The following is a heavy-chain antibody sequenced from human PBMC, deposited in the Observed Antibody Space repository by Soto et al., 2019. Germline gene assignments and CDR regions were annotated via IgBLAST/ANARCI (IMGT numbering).Heavy chain of an antibody. J-gene: IGHJ6*02. Sequence: SVKVSCKASGGTFSSFTISWVRQAPGQGLEWMGGIIPIYGTANYAQKFQDRVTIIADASTTTAYMELSSLRSEDTAVYYCTRNLRRRELPYYGMDAWGQGTTVTVSS. CDR2: IIPIYGTA. CDR3: TRNLRRRELPYYGMDA. CDR1: GGTFSSFT. V-gene: IGHV1-69*13. D-gene: IGHD1-26*01.